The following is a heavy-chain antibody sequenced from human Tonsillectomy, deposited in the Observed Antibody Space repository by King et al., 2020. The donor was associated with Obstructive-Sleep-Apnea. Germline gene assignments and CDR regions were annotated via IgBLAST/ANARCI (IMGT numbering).Heavy chain of an antibody. CDR1: GYSISSGHY. D-gene: IGHD1-7*01. J-gene: IGHJ4*02. Sequence: VQLQESGPGLVKPSETLSLTCTVSGYSISSGHYWGWVRQPPGKGREGIGTIYHSGSTYYNPSLKSRVTISVDTSKNQFSLKLSSVTAADTAVFHCARGRAQTGTAGHFFDHWGQGTLVTVSS. CDR2: IYHSGST. CDR3: ARGRAQTGTAGHFFDH. V-gene: IGHV4-38-2*02.